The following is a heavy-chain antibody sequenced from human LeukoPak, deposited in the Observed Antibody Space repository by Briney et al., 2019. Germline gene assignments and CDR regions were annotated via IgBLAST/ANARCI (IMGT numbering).Heavy chain of an antibody. CDR3: ARDGGTYYDFWSGYYGAFDI. V-gene: IGHV4-34*01. J-gene: IGHJ3*02. Sequence: PSETLSLTCAAYGGSFSGYYWSWIRQPPGKGLEWIGEINHSGSTNYNPSLKSRVTMSEDTSKNQFSLKLSSVTAADTAVYYCARDGGTYYDFWSGYYGAFDIWGQGTMVTVSS. D-gene: IGHD3-3*01. CDR2: INHSGST. CDR1: GGSFSGYY.